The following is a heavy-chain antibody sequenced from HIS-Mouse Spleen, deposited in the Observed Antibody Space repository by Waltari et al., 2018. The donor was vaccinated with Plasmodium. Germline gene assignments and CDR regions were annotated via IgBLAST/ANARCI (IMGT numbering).Heavy chain of an antibody. CDR1: GGSFSGYY. CDR2: INHSGST. V-gene: IGHV4-34*01. Sequence: QVQLKQWGAGLLKPSGTLSLTCAVYGGSFSGYYWSWIRQPPGTGLEWIGEINHSGSTNYNPSLKSRVTISVDTSKNQFSLKLSSVTAADTAVYYCARLVVVASKDSYWGQGTLVTVSS. D-gene: IGHD2-15*01. J-gene: IGHJ4*02. CDR3: ARLVVVASKDSY.